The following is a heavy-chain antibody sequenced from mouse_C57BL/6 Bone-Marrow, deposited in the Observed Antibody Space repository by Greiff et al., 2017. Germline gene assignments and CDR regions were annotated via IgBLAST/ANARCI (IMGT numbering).Heavy chain of an antibody. V-gene: IGHV1-39*01. CDR2: INPNYGTT. CDR1: GYSFTDYN. D-gene: IGHD2-3*01. J-gene: IGHJ3*01. CDR3: ARGSIFIYDGSHPGFAY. Sequence: EVQLQQPGPELVKPGASVKLSCKASGYSFTDYNMNWVKQSHGKSLEWIGVINPNYGTTSYNQQFKGKATLPVYQSSSTACMQLNSLTSEDSAVYYCARGSIFIYDGSHPGFAYWGQGTLVTVSA.